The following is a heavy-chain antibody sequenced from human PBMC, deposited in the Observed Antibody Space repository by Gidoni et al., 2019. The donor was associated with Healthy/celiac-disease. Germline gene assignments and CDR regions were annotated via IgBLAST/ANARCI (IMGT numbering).Heavy chain of an antibody. CDR1: GFTFSSYS. V-gene: IGHV3-21*01. J-gene: IGHJ4*02. CDR3: ARDGLGYCSSTSCYFGVYDY. Sequence: EVQLVESGGGLVKPGGSLRLSCAASGFTFSSYSMNWVRQAPGKGLEWVSSISSSSSYIYYADSVKGRLTISRDNAKNSLYLQMNSLRAEDTAVYYCARDGLGYCSSTSCYFGVYDYWGQGTLVTVSS. D-gene: IGHD2-2*01. CDR2: ISSSSSYI.